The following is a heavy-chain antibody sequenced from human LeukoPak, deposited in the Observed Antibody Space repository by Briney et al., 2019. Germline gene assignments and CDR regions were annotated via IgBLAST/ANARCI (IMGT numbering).Heavy chain of an antibody. CDR3: ARAVYYDSSGYWGYYFDY. V-gene: IGHV3-7*01. Sequence: GGSLRLSCAASGFTFSSHWMSWVCQAPGKGLEWVANINQDASEKYYVDSVEGRFTISRDNDNNSLYLQMNSLRVEDTAAYYCARAVYYDSSGYWGYYFDYWGQGTLVTVSS. CDR2: INQDASEK. D-gene: IGHD3-22*01. CDR1: GFTFSSHW. J-gene: IGHJ4*02.